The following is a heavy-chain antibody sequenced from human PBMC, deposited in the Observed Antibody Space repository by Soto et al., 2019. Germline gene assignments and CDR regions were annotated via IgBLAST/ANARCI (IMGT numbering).Heavy chain of an antibody. Sequence: EVQLVESGGGLVQPGGSLRLSCAASGFTVSSNYMSWVRQAPGKGLEWVSVIYSGGSTYYADAVKGRFTISRYNSKNTLYLQMNRLRAEETAVYYCGRKEGGYVRYLDYWGQGTLVTV. D-gene: IGHD5-12*01. CDR2: IYSGGST. CDR3: GRKEGGYVRYLDY. J-gene: IGHJ4*02. CDR1: GFTVSSNY. V-gene: IGHV3-66*01.